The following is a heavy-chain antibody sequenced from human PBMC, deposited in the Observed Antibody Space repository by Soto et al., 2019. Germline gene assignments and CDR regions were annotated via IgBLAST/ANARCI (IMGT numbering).Heavy chain of an antibody. V-gene: IGHV1-69*19. D-gene: IGHD3-10*01. CDR1: GGTFNTYA. CDR2: ISPMFGAA. Sequence: QVQLVQSGAEMKKPGSSVKVSCQSSGGTFNTYAMNWVRQAPGQGPEWMGDISPMFGAANYAPKFQGRVTTPAAESAGTASMQLSSLTSAYTALYFCAREVQVHTPAFVYWGQGTLGPVAS. J-gene: IGHJ4*02. CDR3: AREVQVHTPAFVY.